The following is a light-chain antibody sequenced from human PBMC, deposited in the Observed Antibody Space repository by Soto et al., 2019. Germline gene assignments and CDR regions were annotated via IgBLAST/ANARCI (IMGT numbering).Light chain of an antibody. CDR3: QQSDTYSRT. Sequence: DIQMAQSPSTLSASVGDRVTITCRASQSISSWLAWYQQKPGKAPKLLIYAASSLQSGVPSRFSGSGSGTEFTLTISSLQPDDFATYYCQQSDTYSRTFGQGTKVDI. V-gene: IGKV1-5*01. J-gene: IGKJ1*01. CDR1: QSISSW. CDR2: AAS.